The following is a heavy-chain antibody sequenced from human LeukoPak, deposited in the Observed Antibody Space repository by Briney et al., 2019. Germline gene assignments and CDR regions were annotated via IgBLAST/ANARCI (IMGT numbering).Heavy chain of an antibody. CDR3: AAGDSSSWYSDAFDI. CDR1: GFTFSSYW. J-gene: IGHJ3*02. D-gene: IGHD6-13*01. V-gene: IGHV3-7*01. Sequence: GGSLRLSCAASGFTFSSYWMSWVRQAPGKGLEWVANIKQDGSEKYYVDSVKGRFTISRDNAKNSLYLQMNSLRAEDTAVYYCAAGDSSSWYSDAFDIWGQGTMVTVSS. CDR2: IKQDGSEK.